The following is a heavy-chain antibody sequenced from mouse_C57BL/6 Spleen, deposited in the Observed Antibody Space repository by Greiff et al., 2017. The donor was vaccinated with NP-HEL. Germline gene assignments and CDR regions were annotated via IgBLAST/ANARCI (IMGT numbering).Heavy chain of an antibody. J-gene: IGHJ1*03. D-gene: IGHD2-3*01. CDR1: GYTFTSYG. V-gene: IGHV1-81*01. CDR2: IYPRSGNT. CDR3: ASPRVDGYPYWYFDV. Sequence: VQLQQSGAELARPGASVKLSCKASGYTFTSYGISWVKQRTGQGLEWIGEIYPRSGNTYYNEKFKGKATLTADKSSSTAYMELRSLTSEDSAVYFCASPRVDGYPYWYFDVWGTGTTVTVSS.